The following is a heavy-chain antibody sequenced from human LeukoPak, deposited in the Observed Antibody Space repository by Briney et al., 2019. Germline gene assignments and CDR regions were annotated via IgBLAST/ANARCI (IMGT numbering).Heavy chain of an antibody. V-gene: IGHV3-21*01. Sequence: PGGSLRLSCAAPGFTFNTYNMNWVRQAPGKGLEWVSSISSSSSYIYYADSVKGRFTISRDNAKNSLYLQMNSLRAEDTAVYYCARGLTLIWYFDLWGCGTQVTVSS. CDR1: GFTFNTYN. CDR2: ISSSSSYI. CDR3: ARGLTLIWYFDL. J-gene: IGHJ2*01. D-gene: IGHD4-23*01.